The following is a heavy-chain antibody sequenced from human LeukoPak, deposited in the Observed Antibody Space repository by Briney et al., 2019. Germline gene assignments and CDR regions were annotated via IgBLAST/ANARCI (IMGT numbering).Heavy chain of an antibody. Sequence: PSETLSLTCTVSDGSIYTYYWSWIRQPPGKGLEWIGEINHSGSTNYNPSLKSRVTMSVDTSKNQFSLKLSSVTAADTAVYYCARDPSYTIWGQGTLVTVSS. D-gene: IGHD3-3*01. CDR3: ARDPSYTI. CDR1: DGSIYTYY. J-gene: IGHJ4*02. V-gene: IGHV4-34*01. CDR2: INHSGST.